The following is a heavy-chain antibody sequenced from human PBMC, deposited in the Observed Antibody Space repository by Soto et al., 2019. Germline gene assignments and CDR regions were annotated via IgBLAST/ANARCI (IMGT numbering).Heavy chain of an antibody. CDR3: ARGPFRHSYYPHAFDI. D-gene: IGHD3-10*01. CDR1: GGSFSTYY. Sequence: SETLSLTCAVYGGSFSTYYWSWIRQPPGKGLEWIGEINHSGSTNYNPSLKSRVTVSIDTSKNQFSLKLSSVTAADTSVYYCARGPFRHSYYPHAFDIWGQGTIVTVSS. J-gene: IGHJ3*02. V-gene: IGHV4-34*01. CDR2: INHSGST.